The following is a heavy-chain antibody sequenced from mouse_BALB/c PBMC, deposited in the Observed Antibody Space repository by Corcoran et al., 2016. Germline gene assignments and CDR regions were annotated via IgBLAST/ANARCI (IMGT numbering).Heavy chain of an antibody. CDR1: GDTFTSNW. CDR3: ARRYYGYDGTSY. Sequence: QVQLQQPGAELVKPGASVKLSCKASGDTFTSNWMHWVKQRPGQGLEWIGEIDPSESYNNYNQKFKGKATLTVDKSSSTAYMQLSSLTSEDSAVYYCARRYYGYDGTSYWGQGTLVTVSA. J-gene: IGHJ3*01. CDR2: IDPSESYN. D-gene: IGHD2-2*01. V-gene: IGHV1-69*02.